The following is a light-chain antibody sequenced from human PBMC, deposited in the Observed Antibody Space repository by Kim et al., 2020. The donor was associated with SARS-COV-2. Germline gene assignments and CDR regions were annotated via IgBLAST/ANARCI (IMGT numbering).Light chain of an antibody. CDR2: GRN. Sequence: GQTVRLTCQGDSHRDSYANWYQQKPGQAPLLVISGRNNRPSGIPDRFSGSNSGNTASLTIAGAQAEDEADYYCSSRDSGTIYYLVFFGGGTQLTVL. CDR3: SSRDSGTIYYLVF. CDR1: SHRDSY. V-gene: IGLV3-19*01. J-gene: IGLJ2*01.